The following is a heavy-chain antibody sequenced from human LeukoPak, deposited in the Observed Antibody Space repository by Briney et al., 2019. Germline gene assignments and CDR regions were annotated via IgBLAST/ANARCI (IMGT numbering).Heavy chain of an antibody. Sequence: GGSLRLSCAASGFTFSSNAMSWVRQAPGKGLEWVSGISGSGGSTYYADSVKGRFTISRGNSKNTLYLQMNSLRAGDTAVYYCATRRGYSYGPYYFVDWGQGTLVAVSS. CDR1: GFTFSSNA. J-gene: IGHJ4*02. CDR2: ISGSGGST. D-gene: IGHD5-18*01. V-gene: IGHV3-23*01. CDR3: ATRRGYSYGPYYFVD.